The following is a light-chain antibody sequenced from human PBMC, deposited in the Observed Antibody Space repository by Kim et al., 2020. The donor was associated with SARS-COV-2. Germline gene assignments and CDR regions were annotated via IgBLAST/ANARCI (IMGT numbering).Light chain of an antibody. CDR2: GRD. J-gene: IGLJ2*01. V-gene: IGLV3-19*01. Sequence: ALGQTVSFTCQGDILRRSYASWYQQRPGQAPILVIYGRDSRPSGIPDRFSASSSGDTASLTITGAQAEDEADYYCNSRVSSGDHEIFGGGTQVTVL. CDR1: ILRRSY. CDR3: NSRVSSGDHEI.